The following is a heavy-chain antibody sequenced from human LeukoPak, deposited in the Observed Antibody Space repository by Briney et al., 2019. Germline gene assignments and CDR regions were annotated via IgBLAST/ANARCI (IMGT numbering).Heavy chain of an antibody. Sequence: GGSLRLSCAASGFTFSTYYMSWVRQAPGKGLEWVSSISTSSSYIYYADSVKGRFTISRDNAKNSQYLQMNRLRVEDTAVYYCARVGLDRRGYSGYEAFDYWGQGTLVTVSS. CDR1: GFTFSTYY. D-gene: IGHD5-12*01. V-gene: IGHV3-21*01. CDR3: ARVGLDRRGYSGYEAFDY. J-gene: IGHJ4*02. CDR2: ISTSSSYI.